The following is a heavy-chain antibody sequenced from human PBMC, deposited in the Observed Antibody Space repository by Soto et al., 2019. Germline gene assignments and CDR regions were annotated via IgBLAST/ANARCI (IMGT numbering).Heavy chain of an antibody. D-gene: IGHD2-15*01. Sequence: PGGSLRLSCAASGFTFSSYSMNWVRQAPGKGLECVSTIRTSSSYMYYADSVKGRFTISRDNAKNSLYLQMNSLRAEDTAVYYCARDRIVVQAIDYRGQVNLVTVS. V-gene: IGHV3-21*01. CDR2: IRTSSSYM. CDR3: ARDRIVVQAIDY. J-gene: IGHJ4*02. CDR1: GFTFSSYS.